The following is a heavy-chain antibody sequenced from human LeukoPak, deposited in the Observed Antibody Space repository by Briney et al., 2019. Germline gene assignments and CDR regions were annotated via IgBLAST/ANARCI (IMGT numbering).Heavy chain of an antibody. J-gene: IGHJ4*02. CDR1: GLTFGSYT. CDR3: ATSMGGGNIDY. V-gene: IGHV3-23*01. D-gene: IGHD3-16*01. Sequence: GGSLRLSCAASGLTFGSYTMSWVRQAPGKGLEWVSGITATGSRTYYADSVKGRFTISRDSSKNTLYLQWNSLRVDDTAVYYCATSMGGGNIDYSGQGTLVTVSS. CDR2: ITATGSRT.